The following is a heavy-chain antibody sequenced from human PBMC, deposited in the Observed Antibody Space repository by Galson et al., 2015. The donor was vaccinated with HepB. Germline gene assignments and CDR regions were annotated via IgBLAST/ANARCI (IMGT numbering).Heavy chain of an antibody. Sequence: SLRLSCAASGFTFTNYWMNWVRQAPGKGLEWVANIKEDGSEKYYVDSVKGRFTISRDNAKNSLYLQMNSLRAEDTAVYYRTRGRYISVWYGGQGTQVTVSS. V-gene: IGHV3-7*01. CDR1: GFTFTNYW. CDR2: IKEDGSEK. CDR3: TRGRYISVWY. D-gene: IGHD6-19*01. J-gene: IGHJ4*02.